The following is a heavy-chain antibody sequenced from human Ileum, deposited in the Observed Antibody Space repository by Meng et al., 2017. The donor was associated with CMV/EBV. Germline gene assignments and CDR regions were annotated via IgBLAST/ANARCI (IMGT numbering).Heavy chain of an antibody. Sequence: GGSLRLSCAASGFTFSNAWMSWVRQAPGKGLEWVGRIKSKTAGGTTDYAPPVKGRFTFSRDDSKSTLYLQMNSLKSDDTAVYYCATEDDCIGASCYNAFDIWGQGTLVTVS. CDR3: ATEDDCIGASCYNAFDI. CDR2: IKSKTAGGTT. V-gene: IGHV3-15*01. J-gene: IGHJ3*02. CDR1: GFTFSNAW. D-gene: IGHD2-15*01.